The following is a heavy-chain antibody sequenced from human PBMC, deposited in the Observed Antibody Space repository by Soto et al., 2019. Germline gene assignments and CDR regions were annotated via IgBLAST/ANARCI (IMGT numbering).Heavy chain of an antibody. CDR2: IKSKTDGGTT. D-gene: IGHD1-7*01. CDR3: TTQTGTTTYYYYYYMDV. J-gene: IGHJ6*03. V-gene: IGHV3-15*01. CDR1: GFTFSNAW. Sequence: GGSLRLSCAASGFTFSNAWMSWVRQAPGKGLEWVGRIKSKTDGGTTDYAAPVKGRFTISRDDSKNTLYLQMNSLKTEDTAVYYCTTQTGTTTYYYYYYMDVWGKGTTVTVSS.